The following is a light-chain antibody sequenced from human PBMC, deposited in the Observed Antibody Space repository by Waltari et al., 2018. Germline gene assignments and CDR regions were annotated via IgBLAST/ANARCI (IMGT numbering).Light chain of an antibody. V-gene: IGKV3D-15*01. CDR1: QSVSTN. CDR2: GAS. J-gene: IGKJ2*01. Sequence: ETVMTQSPTTLSLSPGDRATLSCSPSQSVSTNLAWYQQKPGQAPRLLIYGASIRATGVPARFSGRGAGTEFTLTISSLQSEDFAVYYCQKYNNWPPYIFGQGSQLEI. CDR3: QKYNNWPPYI.